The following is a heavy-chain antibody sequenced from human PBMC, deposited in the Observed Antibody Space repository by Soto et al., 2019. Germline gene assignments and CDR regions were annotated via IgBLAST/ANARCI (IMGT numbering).Heavy chain of an antibody. CDR1: GFTFSTYS. D-gene: IGHD3-22*01. Sequence: EVQLVESGGGLVKPGGSLRLSCAASGFTFSTYSMNWVRQAPGKGLEWVSSISSSSSYIYYADSVKGRFTISRDNAKNSLYLQMNSLRAEDTDVYYCARVVDYYDPYYYYCMDVWGQGTTVTVSS. CDR2: ISSSSSYI. CDR3: ARVVDYYDPYYYYCMDV. J-gene: IGHJ6*02. V-gene: IGHV3-21*01.